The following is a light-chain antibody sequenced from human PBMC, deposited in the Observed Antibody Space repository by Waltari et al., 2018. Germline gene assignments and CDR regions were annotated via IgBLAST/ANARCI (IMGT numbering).Light chain of an antibody. Sequence: DIVMTQTPLSLTVTPGEAASISCRSSQTLLHTNGNTYLHWFLQKPGQSPRLLIYKVTNRESGVPDRFSGSGSGTDFTLKISRVEPEDVGVYYCMQSTKDRTFGQGTKVEIK. CDR2: KVT. V-gene: IGKV2D-29*02. CDR1: QTLLHTNGNTY. CDR3: MQSTKDRT. J-gene: IGKJ1*01.